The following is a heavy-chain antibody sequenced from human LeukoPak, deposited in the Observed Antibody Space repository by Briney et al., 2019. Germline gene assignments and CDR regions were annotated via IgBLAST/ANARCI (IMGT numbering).Heavy chain of an antibody. V-gene: IGHV4-31*03. D-gene: IGHD2-15*01. CDR3: ARGHRSSSAYHCNAMDV. Sequence: SQTLSLTCTVSGGSISSGSYWWSWIRQRPEKGLEWIGYVYYSGSTYYNPSLKSRVSISVDTSKNQLSLTLTSVTAADTAVYYCARGHRSSSAYHCNAMDVWGQGTTVTVSS. CDR2: VYYSGST. CDR1: GGSISSGSYW. J-gene: IGHJ6*02.